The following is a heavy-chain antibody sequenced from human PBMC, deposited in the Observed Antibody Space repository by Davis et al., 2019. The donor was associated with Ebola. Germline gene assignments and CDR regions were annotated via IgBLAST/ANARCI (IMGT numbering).Heavy chain of an antibody. J-gene: IGHJ5*02. CDR1: GYTFTSYG. V-gene: IGHV1-18*01. D-gene: IGHD2-15*01. CDR3: ARDLVVVAAPHNWFDP. Sequence: AASVKVSCKASGYTFTSYGISWVRQAPGQGLEWMGWISAYNGNTNYAQKLQGRVTMTTDTSTSTAYMELRSLRSEDTAVYYCARDLVVVAAPHNWFDPWGQGTLVTVSS. CDR2: ISAYNGNT.